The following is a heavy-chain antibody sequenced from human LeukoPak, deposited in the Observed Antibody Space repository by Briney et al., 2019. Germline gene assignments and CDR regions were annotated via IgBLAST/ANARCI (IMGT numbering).Heavy chain of an antibody. V-gene: IGHV1-46*01. CDR1: GYTFTGYY. J-gene: IGHJ4*02. CDR2: INPSGGST. D-gene: IGHD6-19*01. CDR3: ARAQGIAVAGKLVGGY. Sequence: EASVKVSCKASGYTFTGYYMHWVRQAPGQGLEWMGIINPSGGSTSYAQKFQGRVTMTRDTSTSTVYMELSSLRSEDTAVYYCARAQGIAVAGKLVGGYWGQGTLVTVSS.